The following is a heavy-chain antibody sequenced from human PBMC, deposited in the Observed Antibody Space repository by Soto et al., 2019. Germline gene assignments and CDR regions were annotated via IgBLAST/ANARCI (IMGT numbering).Heavy chain of an antibody. CDR1: GYYFPSYW. Sequence: GESLKISCNGSGYYFPSYWIGWVRQMPGKGPEWMGIFYPGDSDTRYSPSFQGQVTISADRSISTAYLQWSSLKPSDTAMYYCARQGNGAEGFDYWGQGTLVTVYS. J-gene: IGHJ4*02. CDR3: ARQGNGAEGFDY. CDR2: FYPGDSDT. D-gene: IGHD4-17*01. V-gene: IGHV5-51*01.